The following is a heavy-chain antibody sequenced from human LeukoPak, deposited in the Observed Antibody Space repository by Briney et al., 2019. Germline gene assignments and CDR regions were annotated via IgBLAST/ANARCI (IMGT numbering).Heavy chain of an antibody. D-gene: IGHD4-23*01. J-gene: IGHJ6*03. CDR1: GGTFSSYA. CDR3: ARDLHYGGNSGYYYYMDV. V-gene: IGHV1-69*05. Sequence: SVKVSCKASGGTFSSYAISWVRQAPGQGLEWMGGIIPIFGTANYAQKFQGRVTITTDESTSTAYMEPSSLRSEDTAVYYCARDLHYGGNSGYYYYMDVWGKGTTVTVSS. CDR2: IIPIFGTA.